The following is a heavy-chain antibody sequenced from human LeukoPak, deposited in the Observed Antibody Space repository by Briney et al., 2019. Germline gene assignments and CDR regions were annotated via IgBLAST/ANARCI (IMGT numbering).Heavy chain of an antibody. CDR3: ARRARPLRRYCSSTSCYVDYYYYMDV. CDR2: ISAYNGNT. CDR1: GYTFTSYG. D-gene: IGHD2-2*01. V-gene: IGHV1-18*01. Sequence: RAASVKVSCKASGYTFTSYGISWVRQAPGQGLEWMGWISAYNGNTNYAQKLQGRVTMTTDTSTSTAYMELRSLRSDDTAVYYCARRARPLRRYCSSTSCYVDYYYYMDVWGKGTTVTISS. J-gene: IGHJ6*03.